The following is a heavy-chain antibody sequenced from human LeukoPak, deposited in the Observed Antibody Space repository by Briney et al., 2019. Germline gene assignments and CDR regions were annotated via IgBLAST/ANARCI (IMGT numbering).Heavy chain of an antibody. CDR2: INPNSGGT. J-gene: IGHJ1*01. V-gene: IGHV1-2*02. D-gene: IGHD3-22*01. CDR1: GYNFTGFY. Sequence: ASVKVSCKASGYNFTGFYMHWVRQAPGQGLEWMGWINPNSGGTNYAQKFQGRVTLTRDTSITTAYMELSRLRSDDTAEYYCARTLYYDSSGYYSSSYYYFQHWGQGTLVTVSS. CDR3: ARTLYYDSSGYYSSSYYYFQH.